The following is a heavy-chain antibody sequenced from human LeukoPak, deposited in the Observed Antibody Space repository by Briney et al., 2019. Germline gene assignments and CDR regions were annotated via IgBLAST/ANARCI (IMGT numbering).Heavy chain of an antibody. Sequence: ASVKVSCKVSGYTLTELSMHWVRQAPGKGLEWMGGFDPEDGETIYAQKFQGRVTMTKDTSTDTAYMELSSLRSEDTAVYYCATKWGGYGPFDYWGQGTLVTVSS. CDR1: GYTLTELS. J-gene: IGHJ4*02. D-gene: IGHD5-18*01. CDR3: ATKWGGYGPFDY. CDR2: FDPEDGET. V-gene: IGHV1-24*01.